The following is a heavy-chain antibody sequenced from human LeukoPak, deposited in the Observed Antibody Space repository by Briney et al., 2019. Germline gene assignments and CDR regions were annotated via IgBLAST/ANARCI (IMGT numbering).Heavy chain of an antibody. J-gene: IGHJ4*02. Sequence: PSETLSLTCAVSGGSISSSNWWSWVRQPPGKGLEWIGEIYHSGSTNYNPSLKSRVTISVDKSTHQFSLKLTSVTAADTAVYYCARDRVAGCYSSSCYPDYWGQGTLVTVSS. CDR2: IYHSGST. CDR1: GGSISSSNW. D-gene: IGHD2-2*01. CDR3: ARDRVAGCYSSSCYPDY. V-gene: IGHV4-4*02.